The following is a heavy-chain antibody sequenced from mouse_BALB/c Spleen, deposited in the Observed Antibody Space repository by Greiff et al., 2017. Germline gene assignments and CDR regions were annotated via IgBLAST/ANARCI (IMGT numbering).Heavy chain of an antibody. J-gene: IGHJ4*01. CDR1: GFTFSSYA. CDR3: ARGGNYVGYYAMDY. V-gene: IGHV5-6-5*01. Sequence: DVKLVESGGGLVKPGGSLKLSCAASGFTFSSYAMSWVRQTPEKRLEWVASISSGGSTYYPDSVKGRFTISRDNARNILYLQMSSLRSEDTAMYYCARGGNYVGYYAMDYWGQGTSVTVSS. CDR2: ISSGGST. D-gene: IGHD2-1*01.